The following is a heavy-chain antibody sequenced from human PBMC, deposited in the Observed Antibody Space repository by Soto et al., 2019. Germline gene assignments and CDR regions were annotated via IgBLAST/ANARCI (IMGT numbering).Heavy chain of an antibody. CDR1: GFSLTSSGVG. J-gene: IGHJ5*02. V-gene: IGHV2-5*02. CDR2: IYWDGDR. Sequence: QITLKESGPPLLEPTQTLTLTCSFSGFSLTSSGVGVGWLHQAPGKALECLGIIYWDGDRRYNPSLRQRLTITNDTSTNQLFLTMTYIEPVHTSTYYFAHRVPYHSYFDVGWFAPFCQGTLVTFS. D-gene: IGHD3-9*01. CDR3: AHRVPYHSYFDVGWFAP.